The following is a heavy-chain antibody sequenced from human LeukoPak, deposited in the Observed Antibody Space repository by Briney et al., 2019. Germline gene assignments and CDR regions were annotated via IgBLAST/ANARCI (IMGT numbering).Heavy chain of an antibody. J-gene: IGHJ4*02. Sequence: ASVKVSCKXSGYTFTSYGISWVRQAPGQGLERMGWISAYNGNTNYSQKLQGRVTMTTDTSTSTAYMELRSLRPDDTAVYYCAREGGSSWYAIILYYFDYWGQGTLVTVSS. CDR3: AREGGSSWYAIILYYFDY. D-gene: IGHD6-13*01. V-gene: IGHV1-18*01. CDR2: ISAYNGNT. CDR1: GYTFTSYG.